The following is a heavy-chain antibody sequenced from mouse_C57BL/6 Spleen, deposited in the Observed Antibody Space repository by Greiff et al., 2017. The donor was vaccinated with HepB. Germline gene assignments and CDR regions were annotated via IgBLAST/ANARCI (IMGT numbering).Heavy chain of an antibody. CDR3: ARSGGNYPAWFAY. Sequence: VQLQQSGAELVKPGASVKISCKASGYTFTDYYINWVKQRHGQGLEWIGKIGPGSGSTYYNEKFKGKATLTADKSSSTAYMQLSSLTSEDSAIYFCARSGGNYPAWFAYWGQGTLVTVSA. J-gene: IGHJ3*01. V-gene: IGHV1-77*01. D-gene: IGHD2-1*01. CDR1: GYTFTDYY. CDR2: IGPGSGST.